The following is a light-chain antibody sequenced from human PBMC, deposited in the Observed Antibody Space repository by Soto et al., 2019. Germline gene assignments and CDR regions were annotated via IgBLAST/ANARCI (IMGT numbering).Light chain of an antibody. Sequence: DIQLTQSPSFLSASVGDRVTITCRASQGISSYLAWYQQKPGKAPKLLIYAASTLQSGVPSRFSGSGSGTEFTLTIISLQPEDFAAYYCQQLNSYPLTFAGGTNVEIK. V-gene: IGKV1-9*01. CDR3: QQLNSYPLT. CDR1: QGISSY. CDR2: AAS. J-gene: IGKJ4*01.